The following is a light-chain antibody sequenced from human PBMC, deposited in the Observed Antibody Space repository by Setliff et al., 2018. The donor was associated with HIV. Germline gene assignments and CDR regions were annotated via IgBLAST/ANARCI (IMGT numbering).Light chain of an antibody. CDR1: SSDVGGHNY. Sequence: QSALTQPASVSGSPGQSITISCTGTSSDVGGHNYVSWYQQHPGKAPKLIIYEVSYRPSGVPDRFSGSKSGSTASLTISALQVEDEADYYCSAFAGSSTYVFGTGTKVTV. CDR2: EVS. V-gene: IGLV2-14*01. CDR3: SAFAGSSTYV. J-gene: IGLJ1*01.